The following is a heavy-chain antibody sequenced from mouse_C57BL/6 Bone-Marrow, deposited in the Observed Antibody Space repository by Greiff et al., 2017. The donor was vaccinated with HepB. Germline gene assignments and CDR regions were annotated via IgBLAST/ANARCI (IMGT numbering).Heavy chain of an antibody. CDR2: IYPRSGNT. Sequence: QVQLQQSGAELARPGASVKLSCKASGYTFTSYGISWVKQRTGQGLEWIGEIYPRSGNTYYNEKFKGKATLTADKSSSTAYMELRSLTSEDSAVYFCARKGRYSGFAYWGQGTLVTVSA. D-gene: IGHD1-1*01. CDR3: ARKGRYSGFAY. J-gene: IGHJ3*01. CDR1: GYTFTSYG. V-gene: IGHV1-81*01.